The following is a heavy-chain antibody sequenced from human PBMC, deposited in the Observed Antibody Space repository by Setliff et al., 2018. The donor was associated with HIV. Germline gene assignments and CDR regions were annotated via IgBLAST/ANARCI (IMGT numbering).Heavy chain of an antibody. J-gene: IGHJ4*02. CDR3: ARQQHSSDLKIWNY. CDR2: IYYSGST. CDR1: GGSVSTSSYS. Sequence: PSETLSLTCTVSGGSVSTSSYSWGWIRQPPGKGLEWVGSIYYSGSTYYSPSLKSRVTISVDTSKNQFSLTLTSVTAADTAVYYCARQQHSSDLKIWNYWGQGTLVTVSS. D-gene: IGHD6-19*01. V-gene: IGHV4-39*01.